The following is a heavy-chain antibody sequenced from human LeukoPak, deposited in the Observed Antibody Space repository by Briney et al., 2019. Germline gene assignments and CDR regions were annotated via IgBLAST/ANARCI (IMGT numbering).Heavy chain of an antibody. D-gene: IGHD3-10*01. CDR1: GGAICILY. CDR2: IYNSGST. V-gene: IGHV4-59*11. J-gene: IGHJ6*04. CDR3: ARDRRGGEMDV. Sequence: SETLSLTCSVSGGAICILYWSWIRQPPGQGREWIGYIYNSGSTNYNPSLKSRVTISVDTSKNQFSLKLSSVTAADTAVYYCARDRRGGEMDVWGKGTTVTVSS.